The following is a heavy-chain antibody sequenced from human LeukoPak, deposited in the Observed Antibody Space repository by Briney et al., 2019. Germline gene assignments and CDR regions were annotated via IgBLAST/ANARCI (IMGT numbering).Heavy chain of an antibody. CDR2: IYYSGRT. CDR1: GGSISNTRYY. J-gene: IGHJ6*04. CDR3: LRHPDV. Sequence: SETLSLACAVSGGSISNTRYYWGWIRQPPGKGLEWIASIYYSGRTYHNPSLKSRVTISVDTSMNQLSLKVTSVTATDTAVYYRLRHPDVWGKGTTVTVSS. V-gene: IGHV4-39*01.